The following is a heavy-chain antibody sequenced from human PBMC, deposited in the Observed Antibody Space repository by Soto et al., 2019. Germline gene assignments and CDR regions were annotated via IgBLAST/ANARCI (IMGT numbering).Heavy chain of an antibody. V-gene: IGHV1-46*01. CDR2: INPSGGST. CDR3: AIFGVVISTTNWFDP. J-gene: IGHJ5*02. D-gene: IGHD3-3*01. Sequence: ASVKVSCKASGYTFTSYYMHWVRQAPGQGLEWMGIINPSGGSTSYAQKFRGRVTMTRDTSTSTVYMELSSLRSEDTAVYYCAIFGVVISTTNWFDPWGQGTLVTVSS. CDR1: GYTFTSYY.